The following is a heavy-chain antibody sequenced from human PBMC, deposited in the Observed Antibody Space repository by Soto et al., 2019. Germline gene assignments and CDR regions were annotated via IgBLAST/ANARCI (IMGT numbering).Heavy chain of an antibody. CDR2: VSKSDYT. CDR3: AREDSIIMPAVSDF. V-gene: IGHV3-21*01. Sequence: GGSLRLSCAVSGFYFNNYGINWVRQPPGKGLEWVSSVSKSDYTYYSDSVKGRFTISRDNAKNSVSLQMNSLRAEDTAVYYCAREDSIIMPAVSDFWGQGTLVTVSS. D-gene: IGHD2-2*01. CDR1: GFYFNNYG. J-gene: IGHJ4*02.